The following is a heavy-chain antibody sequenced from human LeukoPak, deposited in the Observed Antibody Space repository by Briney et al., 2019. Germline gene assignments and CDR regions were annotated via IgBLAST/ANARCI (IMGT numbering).Heavy chain of an antibody. CDR2: MNPNSGNT. CDR3: ARRLGAAGTTLHY. J-gene: IGHJ4*02. Sequence: ASVTVSCTASGSRFTSYNINWVRQATGQGLEWMGWMNPNSGNTGNAQNFQGRVTMTSNTSISTAYMELSSLTSEDSAVYYCARRLGAAGTTLHYWGQGTMVTVSS. CDR1: GSRFTSYN. D-gene: IGHD6-13*01. V-gene: IGHV1-8*01.